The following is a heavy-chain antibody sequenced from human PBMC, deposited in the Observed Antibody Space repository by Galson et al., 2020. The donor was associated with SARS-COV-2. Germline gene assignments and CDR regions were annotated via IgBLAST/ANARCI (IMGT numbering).Heavy chain of an antibody. CDR1: GFTLSSSW. CDR2: IYRDGSVK. D-gene: IGHD5-18*01. V-gene: IGHV3-7*01. CDR3: ARDVDAAKGAD. J-gene: IGHJ4*02. Sequence: TGGSLRLSCAASGFTLSSSWMSWVRQAPGKGLEWVANIYRDGSVKDYVDSAKGRFTISRDNAKNSLYLQMNSLRVEDTAVYYCARDVDAAKGADWGQGTLVTVSS.